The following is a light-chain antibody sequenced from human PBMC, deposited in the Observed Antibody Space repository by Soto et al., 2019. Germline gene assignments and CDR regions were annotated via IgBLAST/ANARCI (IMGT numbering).Light chain of an antibody. CDR3: KQYDSWSPFT. CDR1: QSINWK. J-gene: IGKJ4*02. CDR2: DAS. V-gene: IGKV3-15*01. Sequence: EIVMTQSPVTLSVSPGERATLSCRASQSINWKGALYQQRPGQAHRLLLSDASVRATGIPARFSGSGSGTESTITISSLQSEDFAFYYCKQYDSWSPFTCGGGTKVEIK.